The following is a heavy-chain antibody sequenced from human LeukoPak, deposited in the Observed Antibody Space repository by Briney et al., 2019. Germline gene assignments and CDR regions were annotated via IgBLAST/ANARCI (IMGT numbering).Heavy chain of an antibody. CDR1: GFTVSSNY. J-gene: IGHJ3*02. V-gene: IGHV3-53*01. CDR2: IYSSGTT. Sequence: GGSLRLSCAASGFTVSSNYMSWVRQAPGKGLEWVSVIYSSGTTYYADSVKGRLTISRDNSKNTLYLQMNRLRAEDTAVYYCARDGVPDAFDICGQGTMGTVSS. D-gene: IGHD1-1*01. CDR3: ARDGVPDAFDI.